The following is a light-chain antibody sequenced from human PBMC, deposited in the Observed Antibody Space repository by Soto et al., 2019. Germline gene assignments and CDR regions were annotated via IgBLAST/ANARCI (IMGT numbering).Light chain of an antibody. CDR2: EVS. Sequence: QSVRTQPASVSGSPGQWITISCTGTSSDVGGYKYVSWYQQHPGKAPKPMIYEVSNRPSGVSNRFSGSKSGNMASLTISGLQAEDEADYYCSSYTSSSPCVFGTGTKVTVL. V-gene: IGLV2-14*01. CDR1: SSDVGGYKY. CDR3: SSYTSSSPCV. J-gene: IGLJ1*01.